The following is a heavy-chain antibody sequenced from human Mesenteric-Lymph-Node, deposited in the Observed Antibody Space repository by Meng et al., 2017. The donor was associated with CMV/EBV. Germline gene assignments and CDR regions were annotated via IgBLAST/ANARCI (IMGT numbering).Heavy chain of an antibody. CDR3: AKARFLEWLEYYYGMDV. CDR2: IYSGGSST. Sequence: GGSLRLSCAASGFTVNSNYMGWVRQAPGKGLEWVSVIYSGGSSTYYADSVKGRFTISRDNSKNTLYLQMNSLRAEDTAVYYCAKARFLEWLEYYYGMDVWGQGTTVTVSS. J-gene: IGHJ6*02. CDR1: GFTVNSNY. V-gene: IGHV3-23*03. D-gene: IGHD3-3*01.